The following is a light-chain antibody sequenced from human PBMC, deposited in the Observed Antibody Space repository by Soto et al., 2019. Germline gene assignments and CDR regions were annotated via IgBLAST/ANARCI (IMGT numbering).Light chain of an antibody. J-gene: IGKJ1*01. Sequence: DLHMTHSPSSLSAYVGDRVTITCLASQSISSYLNWYQQKPGKAPKLLIYAASRLQSGVPSRFSGSGSGTDFPLTISSLQPEDFATYYCQQSYSTPPTFGQGTKV. CDR3: QQSYSTPPT. CDR2: AAS. CDR1: QSISSY. V-gene: IGKV1-39*01.